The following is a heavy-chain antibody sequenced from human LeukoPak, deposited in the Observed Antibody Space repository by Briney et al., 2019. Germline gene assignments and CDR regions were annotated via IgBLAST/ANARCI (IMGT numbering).Heavy chain of an antibody. J-gene: IGHJ4*03. CDR3: ASKGSSGYYGPFDN. CDR1: GFTFSSYS. CDR2: IISSSSHI. V-gene: IGHV3-21*01. Sequence: PGGSVTLSCAASGFTFSSYSMNWVRQAPGKGLEWVSSIISSSSHIYYTDSVKGRFTIPRHIHKHSLYLQMSSLRAEDTAVYYCASKGSSGYYGPFDNWGDGALLSVSS. D-gene: IGHD3-22*01.